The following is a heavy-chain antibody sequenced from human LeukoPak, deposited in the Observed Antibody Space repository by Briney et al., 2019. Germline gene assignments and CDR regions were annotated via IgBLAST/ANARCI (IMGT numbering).Heavy chain of an antibody. CDR3: AREAKLPEGYYYYYMDV. J-gene: IGHJ6*03. Sequence: SETLSLTCTVSGGSISSSSYYWGWIRQPPGKGLEWIGSIYYSGSTYYNPSLKSRVTISVDTSKNQFSLKLSSVTAADTAVYYCAREAKLPEGYYYYYMDVWGKGTTVTVSS. D-gene: IGHD3-10*01. CDR2: IYYSGST. CDR1: GGSISSSSYY. V-gene: IGHV4-39*07.